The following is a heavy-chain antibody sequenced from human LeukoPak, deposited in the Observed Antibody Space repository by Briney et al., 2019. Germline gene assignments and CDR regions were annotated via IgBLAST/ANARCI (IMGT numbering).Heavy chain of an antibody. Sequence: GGSLRLSCAASGFTFSSYWMSWVRQAPGKGLEWVANIKQDGSEKYYVDSVKGRFTISRDNAKNSLYLQMNSLRAEDTAVYYCARDNVITFGGVTAFDYWGQGTLVTVSS. J-gene: IGHJ4*02. CDR1: GFTFSSYW. CDR3: ARDNVITFGGVTAFDY. D-gene: IGHD3-16*01. CDR2: IKQDGSEK. V-gene: IGHV3-7*03.